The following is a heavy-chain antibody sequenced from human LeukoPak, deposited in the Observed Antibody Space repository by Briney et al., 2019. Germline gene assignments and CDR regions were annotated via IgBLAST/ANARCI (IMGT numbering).Heavy chain of an antibody. Sequence: ASVKVSCKASGYTFTGYYMHWVRQAPGQGLEWMGWINPNSGGTNYAQKFQGRVTMTRDTSISTAYMELSRLRSDDTAVYYCARDSGRYFDWLTDWGQGTLVTVSS. CDR2: INPNSGGT. CDR1: GYTFTGYY. J-gene: IGHJ4*02. CDR3: ARDSGRYFDWLTD. D-gene: IGHD3-9*01. V-gene: IGHV1-2*02.